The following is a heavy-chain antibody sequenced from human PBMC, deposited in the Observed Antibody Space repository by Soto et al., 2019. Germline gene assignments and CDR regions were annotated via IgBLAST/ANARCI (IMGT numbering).Heavy chain of an antibody. CDR3: ARASYYDSSGYPVDY. Sequence: PSETLSLTCTVSGGSISSGDYYWSWIRQPPGKGLEWIGYIYYSGSTYYNPSLKSRVTISVDTSKNQFSLKLSSVTAADTAVYYCARASYYDSSGYPVDYWGQGTLVTVSS. CDR1: GGSISSGDYY. D-gene: IGHD3-22*01. CDR2: IYYSGST. V-gene: IGHV4-30-4*01. J-gene: IGHJ4*02.